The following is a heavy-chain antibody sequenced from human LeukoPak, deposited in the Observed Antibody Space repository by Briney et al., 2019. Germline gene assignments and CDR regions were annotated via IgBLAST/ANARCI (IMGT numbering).Heavy chain of an antibody. CDR1: GFTFSSYW. J-gene: IGHJ4*01. V-gene: IGHV3-7*01. CDR3: ARDGTAAGLYFDL. Sequence: GGSLRLACAVSGFTFSSYWMNWVRQAPGKWLEWVASIRQDGGEKSYVDSVKGRFTISRDNTKNSLYLQMSSLRAEDTAVYYCARDGTAAGLYFDLWGQGTLVTVSS. CDR2: IRQDGGEK. D-gene: IGHD6-13*01.